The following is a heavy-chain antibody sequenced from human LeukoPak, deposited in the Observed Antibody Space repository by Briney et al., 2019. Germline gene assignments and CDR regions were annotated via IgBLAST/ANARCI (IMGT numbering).Heavy chain of an antibody. J-gene: IGHJ5*02. CDR3: ARDQSIAARRGGVNWFDP. CDR2: IIPIFGTA. V-gene: IGHV1-69*05. D-gene: IGHD6-6*01. CDR1: GGTFSSYA. Sequence: GASVKVSCKASGGTFSSYAISWVRQAPGQGLEWMGGIIPIFGTANYAQKFQGRVTITTDESTSTAYMELSSLRSEDTAVYYCARDQSIAARRGGVNWFDPWGQGTLVTVSS.